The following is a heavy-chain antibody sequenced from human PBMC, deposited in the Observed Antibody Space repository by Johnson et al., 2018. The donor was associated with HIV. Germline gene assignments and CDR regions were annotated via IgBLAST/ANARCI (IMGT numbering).Heavy chain of an antibody. V-gene: IGHV3-30-3*01. D-gene: IGHD3-22*01. CDR2: ISYDGSNK. Sequence: QVQLVESGGGLVQPGGSLRLSCAVSGFTVSSNYITWVRQAPGKGLEWMAFISYDGSNKYFTDSVRGRFTISRDNSKNTLFLQMNSLRAEDTAVYYCVRRFYDSSAFDIWGQGTMVTVSS. CDR1: GFTVSSNY. CDR3: VRRFYDSSAFDI. J-gene: IGHJ3*02.